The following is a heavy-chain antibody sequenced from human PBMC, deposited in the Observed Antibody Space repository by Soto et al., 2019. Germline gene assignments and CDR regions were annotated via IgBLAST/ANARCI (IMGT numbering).Heavy chain of an antibody. CDR1: GFSFSTSP. V-gene: IGHV3-21*01. Sequence: EVQLVESGGGLVKPGGSLRLSFAAPGFSFSTSPMNWVRQAPGKGLEFVSSIGRTGIDRYYIDSVKGRFTISRDNTQNSLYLQMNSLRAGDTALYYCVCDDNRRYWGQGTLVTVSS. D-gene: IGHD1-1*01. CDR2: IGRTGIDR. CDR3: VCDDNRRY. J-gene: IGHJ4*02.